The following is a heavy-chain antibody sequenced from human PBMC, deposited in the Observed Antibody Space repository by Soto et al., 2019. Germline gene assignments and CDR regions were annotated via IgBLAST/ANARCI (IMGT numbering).Heavy chain of an antibody. V-gene: IGHV1-18*01. J-gene: IGHJ4*02. Sequence: ASVKVSCKASGYTFTSYGISWVRQAPGQGIEWMEWISGHNGNKKYAQKLQGRVSMTTDTSTSTAYMELRSLRSDDTAVYYCARDLGQQLFDYWGQGTLITVSS. D-gene: IGHD6-13*01. CDR1: GYTFTSYG. CDR3: ARDLGQQLFDY. CDR2: ISGHNGNK.